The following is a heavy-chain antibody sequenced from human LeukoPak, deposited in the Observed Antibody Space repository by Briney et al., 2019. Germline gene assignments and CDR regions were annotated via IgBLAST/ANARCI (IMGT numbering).Heavy chain of an antibody. CDR3: ARSIDSDDAFDI. J-gene: IGHJ3*02. CDR2: IYYSGST. Sequence: SETLSLTCTVSGGSISSYYWSWIRQPPGKGLEWIGYIYYSGSTNYNPSLKSRVTISVDTSKNQFSLKLSSVTAADTAVYYCARSIDSDDAFDIWGQGTMVTVSS. V-gene: IGHV4-59*01. CDR1: GGSISSYY. D-gene: IGHD3-9*01.